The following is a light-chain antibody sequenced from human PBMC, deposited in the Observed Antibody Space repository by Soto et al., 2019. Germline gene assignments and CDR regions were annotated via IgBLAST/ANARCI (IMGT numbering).Light chain of an antibody. V-gene: IGKV1-39*01. CDR1: QSISIY. J-gene: IGKJ1*01. Sequence: DIQTTQSPSTLSASVGDRVTITFRASQSISIYLNWYQQKPGKAPKLLIYAASSLQSGVPSRFSGSGSGTDFTLTISSLQPEDFASYYCQQSYSTPRTFGQGTKVDI. CDR2: AAS. CDR3: QQSYSTPRT.